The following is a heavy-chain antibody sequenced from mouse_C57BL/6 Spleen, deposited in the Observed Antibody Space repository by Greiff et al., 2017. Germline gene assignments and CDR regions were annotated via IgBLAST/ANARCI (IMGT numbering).Heavy chain of an antibody. Sequence: VQLQQPGAELVRPGSSVKLSCKASGYTLPSSWMDWVKQRPEQGLEWIGNIYPSDSETHYNQKFKEKAKLTVDKSSSTAYMQLSSLTSEDSAVYYCARDYYGNSFDYWGQGTTLTVSS. CDR1: GYTLPSSW. D-gene: IGHD2-1*01. CDR3: ARDYYGNSFDY. CDR2: IYPSDSET. V-gene: IGHV1-61*01. J-gene: IGHJ2*01.